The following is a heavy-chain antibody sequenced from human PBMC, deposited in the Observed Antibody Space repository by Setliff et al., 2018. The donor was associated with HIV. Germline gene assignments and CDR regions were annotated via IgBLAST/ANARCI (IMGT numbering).Heavy chain of an antibody. D-gene: IGHD3-22*01. Sequence: GGSLRLSCAASGFTFSNYGMHWVRQAAGKGLEWVSVIGAAGDTYYPGSVKGRFTISRENAKNSLYLQMNSLRAGDTAVYYCARGGLYYDSSDKGDAFDIWGQGTMVTISS. V-gene: IGHV3-13*01. J-gene: IGHJ3*02. CDR1: GFTFSNYG. CDR2: IGAAGDT. CDR3: ARGGLYYDSSDKGDAFDI.